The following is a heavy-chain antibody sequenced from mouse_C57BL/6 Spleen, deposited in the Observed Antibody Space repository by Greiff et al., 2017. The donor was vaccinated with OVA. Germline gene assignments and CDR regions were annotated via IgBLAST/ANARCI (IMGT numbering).Heavy chain of an antibody. CDR3: ARSPDGYYDGFAY. CDR2: IYPGSGST. D-gene: IGHD2-3*01. CDR1: GYTFTSYW. Sequence: VKLQQPGAELVKPGASVKMSCKASGYTFTSYWITWVKQRPGQGLEWIGDIYPGSGSTNYNEKFKSKATLTVDTSSSTAYMQLSSLTSEDSAVYYCARSPDGYYDGFAYWGQGTLVTVSA. J-gene: IGHJ3*01. V-gene: IGHV1-55*01.